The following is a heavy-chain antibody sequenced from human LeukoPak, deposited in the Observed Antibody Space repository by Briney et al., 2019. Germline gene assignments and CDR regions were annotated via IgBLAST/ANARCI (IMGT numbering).Heavy chain of an antibody. D-gene: IGHD1-14*01. Sequence: GGSLRLSCAASGFIVSSNYMTWVRRAPGKGLEWVSVIYSGGSTYYADSVKGRFTISRDNSKNTMYLQMNSLRAEDTAVYYCAKVSGGGLYYDGMDVWGQGTTVTVSS. J-gene: IGHJ6*02. CDR2: IYSGGST. CDR3: AKVSGGGLYYDGMDV. V-gene: IGHV3-53*01. CDR1: GFIVSSNY.